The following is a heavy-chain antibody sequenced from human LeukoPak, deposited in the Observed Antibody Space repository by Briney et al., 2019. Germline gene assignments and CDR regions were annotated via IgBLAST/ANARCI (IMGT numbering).Heavy chain of an antibody. D-gene: IGHD1-26*01. Sequence: SETLSLTCTVSGGSISSYYWSWIRQPAGKGLEWIGRIYTSGSTNYNPSLKSRVTMSVDTSKNQFSLKLSSVPAADTAVYYCARDGRREAPGWFDPWGQGTLVTVSS. CDR3: ARDGRREAPGWFDP. CDR2: IYTSGST. V-gene: IGHV4-4*07. CDR1: GGSISSYY. J-gene: IGHJ5*02.